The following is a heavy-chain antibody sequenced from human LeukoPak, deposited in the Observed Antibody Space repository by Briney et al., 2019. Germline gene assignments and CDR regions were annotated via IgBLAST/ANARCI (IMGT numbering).Heavy chain of an antibody. CDR3: ARGVRVRDCSSTSCFYPSVKYYYYYYMDV. Sequence: GASVKVSCKASGYTFTSYDINWVRQATGQGLEWMGWMNPNSGNTGYAQKFQGRVTITRNTSISTAYVELSSLRSEDTAVYYCARGVRVRDCSSTSCFYPSVKYYYYYYMDVWGKGTTVTVSS. V-gene: IGHV1-8*03. J-gene: IGHJ6*03. D-gene: IGHD2-2*01. CDR1: GYTFTSYD. CDR2: MNPNSGNT.